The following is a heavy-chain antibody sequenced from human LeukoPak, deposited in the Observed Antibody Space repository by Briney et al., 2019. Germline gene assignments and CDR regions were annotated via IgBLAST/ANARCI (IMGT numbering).Heavy chain of an antibody. CDR2: ISKDGGNE. D-gene: IGHD6-13*01. J-gene: IGHJ4*02. CDR1: GFSLSSYG. Sequence: GSLRLSCVASGFSLSSYGMHWVRQAPGKGLEWVAVISKDGGNEYYADSVKGRFTISRDNSKSTLDLQMNSLRAEDTAVYYCARDISSSWLDFFDYWGQGTLVTVSS. V-gene: IGHV3-30*03. CDR3: ARDISSSWLDFFDY.